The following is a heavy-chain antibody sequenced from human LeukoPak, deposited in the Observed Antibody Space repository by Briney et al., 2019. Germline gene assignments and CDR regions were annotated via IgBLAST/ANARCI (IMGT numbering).Heavy chain of an antibody. CDR2: IYYSGST. Sequence: NPSETLSFTCTGSGGTISSSSYYWGWIRQPPGKGLEWIGSIYYSGSTYYNRSLKSRVTISVDTSKNQFSLRLSSVTAADTAVYYCARSGSGSYWEGDWFDPWGQGNLVTVSS. CDR1: GGTISSSSYY. V-gene: IGHV4-39*01. J-gene: IGHJ5*02. D-gene: IGHD3-10*01. CDR3: ARSGSGSYWEGDWFDP.